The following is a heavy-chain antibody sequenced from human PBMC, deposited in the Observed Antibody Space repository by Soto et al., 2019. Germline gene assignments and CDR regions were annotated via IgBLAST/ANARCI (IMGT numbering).Heavy chain of an antibody. CDR1: GFTFSSYG. CDR3: ARSYSSGWYSGGWFDP. D-gene: IGHD6-19*01. V-gene: IGHV3-33*01. Sequence: QVQLVESGGGVVQPGRSLRLSCAASGFTFSSYGMHWVRQAPGKGLEWVAVIWYDGSNKYYADSVKGRFTISTDTSRNALFLQMTSLRAAATAVYYCARSYSSGWYSGGWFDPWGQGTLVAVSS. J-gene: IGHJ5*02. CDR2: IWYDGSNK.